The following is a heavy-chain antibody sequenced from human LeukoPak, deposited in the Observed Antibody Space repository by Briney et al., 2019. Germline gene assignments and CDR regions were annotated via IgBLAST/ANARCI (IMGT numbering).Heavy chain of an antibody. V-gene: IGHV4-34*01. J-gene: IGHJ4*02. CDR2: INHSGST. CDR3: ARTAVAGVDY. CDR1: GGSFSGYY. Sequence: SETLSLTCAVYGGSFSGYYWSWIRQPTGKGLEWIGEINHSGSTNYNPSLKSRVTISVDTSKNQFSLKLSSVTAADTAVYYCARTAVAGVDYWGQGTLITVSS. D-gene: IGHD6-19*01.